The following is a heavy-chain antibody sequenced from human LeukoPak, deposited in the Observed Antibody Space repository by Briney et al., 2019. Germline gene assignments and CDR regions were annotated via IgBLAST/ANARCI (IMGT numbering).Heavy chain of an antibody. CDR3: ARDGGCSSTSCYVSWFDP. D-gene: IGHD2-2*01. V-gene: IGHV3-21*05. CDR1: GFSFSSYW. CDR2: ISSSSSYT. J-gene: IGHJ5*02. Sequence: GGSLRLSCVASGFSFSSYWMSWVRQAPGKGLEWVSYISSSSSYTNYADSVKGRFTISRDNAKNSLYLQMNSLRAEDTAVYYCARDGGCSSTSCYVSWFDPWGQGTLVTVSS.